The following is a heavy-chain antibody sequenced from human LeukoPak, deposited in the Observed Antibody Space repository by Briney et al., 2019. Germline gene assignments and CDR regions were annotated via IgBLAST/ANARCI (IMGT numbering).Heavy chain of an antibody. CDR2: ISWNGGST. D-gene: IGHD6-13*01. CDR3: ARRGSSSWYVGDYGMDV. J-gene: IGHJ6*02. Sequence: PGGSLRLSCAASGFTFDNYAMHWVRQVPGKGLEWVSGISWNGGSTGYADSVRGRFTISRDNAKDSLYLQMNSLRAEDTAVYYCARRGSSSWYVGDYGMDVWGQGTTVTVSS. V-gene: IGHV3-9*01. CDR1: GFTFDNYA.